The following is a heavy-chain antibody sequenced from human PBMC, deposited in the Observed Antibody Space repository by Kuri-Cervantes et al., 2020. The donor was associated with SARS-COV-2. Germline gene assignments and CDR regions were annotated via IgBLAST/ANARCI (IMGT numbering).Heavy chain of an antibody. D-gene: IGHD4-17*01. Sequence: GESLKISCAASGFTFISYAMSWVRQAPGKGLEWVSAISGSGGSTYYADSVKGRFTISRDNSKNTLYLQMNTLRAEDTAVYYCARPSGSRYGDYFDYWGQGTLVTVSS. V-gene: IGHV3-23*01. CDR3: ARPSGSRYGDYFDY. CDR2: ISGSGGST. J-gene: IGHJ4*02. CDR1: GFTFISYA.